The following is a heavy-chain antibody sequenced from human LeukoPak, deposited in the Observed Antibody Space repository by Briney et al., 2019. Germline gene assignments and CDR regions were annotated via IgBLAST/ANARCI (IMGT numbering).Heavy chain of an antibody. CDR2: INAPGSDT. Sequence: GGSLTLSCVASGFTFSNYWMHWVRQAPGKGLEWVSRINAPGSDTSYAGSVKGRFTISRDNARNTLYLHMTSLRAEDTAVYYCARVPNWFDPWGQGTLVTVSS. CDR1: GFTFSNYW. J-gene: IGHJ5*02. V-gene: IGHV3-74*01. CDR3: ARVPNWFDP.